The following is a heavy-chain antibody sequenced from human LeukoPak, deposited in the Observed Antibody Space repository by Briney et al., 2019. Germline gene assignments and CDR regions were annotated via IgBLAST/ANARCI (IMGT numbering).Heavy chain of an antibody. CDR3: ARDEGSYYFNNWFDP. D-gene: IGHD1-26*01. CDR2: INSDGSSA. Sequence: GGSLRLSCAASGFTFSSYWMHWVRQAPGKGLVWVSRINSDGSSASYADSVKGRFTISRDNAKNTLYLQMNSLRAEDTAVYYCARDEGSYYFNNWFDPWGQGTLVTVSS. V-gene: IGHV3-74*01. CDR1: GFTFSSYW. J-gene: IGHJ5*02.